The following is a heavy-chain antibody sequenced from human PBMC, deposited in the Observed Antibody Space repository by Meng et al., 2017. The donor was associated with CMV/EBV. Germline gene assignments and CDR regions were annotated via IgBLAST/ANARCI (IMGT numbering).Heavy chain of an antibody. D-gene: IGHD5-18*01. V-gene: IGHV1-8*01. CDR3: AREGRGDSYGYYYYYGMDV. Sequence: ASVKVSCKASGYTFTSYDINWVRQATGQGLEWMGWMNPNSGNTGYAQKFQGRVTMTRNTSISTAYMELSSLRSEDTAVYYCAREGRGDSYGYYYYYGMDVWGQGTTVTVSS. J-gene: IGHJ6*02. CDR1: GYTFTSYD. CDR2: MNPNSGNT.